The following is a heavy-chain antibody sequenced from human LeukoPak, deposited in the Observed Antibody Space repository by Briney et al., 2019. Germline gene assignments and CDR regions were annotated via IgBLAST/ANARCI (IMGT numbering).Heavy chain of an antibody. CDR2: ISAYNGNT. J-gene: IGHJ3*02. D-gene: IGHD3-10*01. Sequence: GESLKISCKASGYNFTSYGISWVRQAPGQGLEWMGWISAYNGNTNYAQKLQGRVTMTTDTSTSTAYMELRSLRSDDTAVYYCARGRPSAGSVLDAFDIWGQGTMVTVSS. V-gene: IGHV1-18*01. CDR3: ARGRPSAGSVLDAFDI. CDR1: GYNFTSYG.